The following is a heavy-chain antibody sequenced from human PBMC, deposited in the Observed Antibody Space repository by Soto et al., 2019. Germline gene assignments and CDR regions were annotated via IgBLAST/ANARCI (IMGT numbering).Heavy chain of an antibody. CDR3: ARESRGTMVRGVTKHGMDV. CDR1: GDSVSSNSAA. Sequence: PSQTLSLTCAISGDSVSSNSAAWNWIRQSPSRGLEWLGRTYYRSKWYNDYAVSVKSRITINPDTSKNQFSLQLNSVTPEDTAVYYCARESRGTMVRGVTKHGMDVWAQGTTLTVSS. V-gene: IGHV6-1*01. J-gene: IGHJ6*02. CDR2: TYYRSKWYN. D-gene: IGHD3-10*01.